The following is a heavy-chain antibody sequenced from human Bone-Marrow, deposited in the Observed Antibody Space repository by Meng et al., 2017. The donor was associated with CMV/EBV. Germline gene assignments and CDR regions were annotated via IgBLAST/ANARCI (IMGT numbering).Heavy chain of an antibody. J-gene: IGHJ3*02. Sequence: SCAASGFTFSSYSMNWVRQAPGKGLEWVSSISSSSSYIYYADSVKGRFTISRDNAKNSLYLQMNSLRAEDTAVYYCARDGRRGYCSSTSCRDAFDIWGQGTMVTVSS. CDR1: GFTFSSYS. V-gene: IGHV3-21*01. CDR3: ARDGRRGYCSSTSCRDAFDI. CDR2: ISSSSSYI. D-gene: IGHD2-2*01.